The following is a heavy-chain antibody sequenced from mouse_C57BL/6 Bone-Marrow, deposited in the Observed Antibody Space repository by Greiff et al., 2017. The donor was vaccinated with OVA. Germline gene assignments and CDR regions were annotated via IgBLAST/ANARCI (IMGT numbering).Heavy chain of an antibody. V-gene: IGHV1-50*01. D-gene: IGHD3-2*02. CDR1: GYTFTSYW. Sequence: QVQLQQPGAELVKPGASVKLSCKASGYTFTSYWMQWVKQRPGQGLEWIGEIDPSDSYTNYNQKFKGKATLTVDTSSSTAYMQLSSLTSEDSAVYYCARKGAAQAGMGDYWGQGTTLTVSS. CDR3: ARKGAAQAGMGDY. J-gene: IGHJ2*01. CDR2: IDPSDSYT.